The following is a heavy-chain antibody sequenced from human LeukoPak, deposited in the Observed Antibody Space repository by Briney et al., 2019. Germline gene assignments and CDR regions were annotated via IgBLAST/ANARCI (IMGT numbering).Heavy chain of an antibody. CDR2: INYSGST. D-gene: IGHD3-9*01. J-gene: IGHJ6*02. V-gene: IGHV4-39*01. CDR3: ARSGRYYDILTGSQYYYYGMDV. Sequence: PSETLSLTCTVSGGSVSSTTYYWSWIRQPPGKGLEWIASINYSGSTYYNPSLKSRVTISVDTSKNQFSLKLSSVTAADTAVYYCARSGRYYDILTGSQYYYYGMDVWGQGTTVTVSS. CDR1: GGSVSSTTYY.